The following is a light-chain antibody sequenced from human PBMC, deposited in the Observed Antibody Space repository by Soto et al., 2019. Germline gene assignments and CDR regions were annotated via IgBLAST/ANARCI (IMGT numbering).Light chain of an antibody. CDR2: RNN. J-gene: IGLJ2*01. CDR3: AAWDDSLSVV. Sequence: QPVLTQPPSASGTPEQRVTISCSGSRTNIGSNHVYWYQQLPGTAPKLLIYRNNQRPSGVPDRFSGSKSGTSASLAISGLRSEDEADYHCAAWDDSLSVVFGGGTKLTVL. CDR1: RTNIGSNH. V-gene: IGLV1-47*01.